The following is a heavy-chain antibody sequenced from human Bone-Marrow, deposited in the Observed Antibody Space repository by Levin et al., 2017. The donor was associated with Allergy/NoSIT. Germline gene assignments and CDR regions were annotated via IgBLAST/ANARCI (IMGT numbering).Heavy chain of an antibody. V-gene: IGHV4-59*01. D-gene: IGHD3-10*01. J-gene: IGHJ4*02. CDR1: GASISSYY. Sequence: SETLSLTCIVSGASISSYYWSWIRQSPGKGLEWIGWIHYSVGTKYNPSLNSRVTISIDMSKNQFSLKLNSVTAADTAVYYCARHYGSGTYPLDYWGQGALVTVSS. CDR3: ARHYGSGTYPLDY. CDR2: IHYSVGT.